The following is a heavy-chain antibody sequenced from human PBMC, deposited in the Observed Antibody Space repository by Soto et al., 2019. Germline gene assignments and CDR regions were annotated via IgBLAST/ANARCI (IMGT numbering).Heavy chain of an antibody. CDR1: GFTLSNIG. CDR2: ISAGGNTN. Sequence: VQLVESGGGVVQPGTSLRLACAASGFTLSNIGMQWVRQAPGKGLEWVAVISAGGNTNYYADSVKGRFTISRDNSKNRVFLQMNSLRTEDTAVYYCAKESGGERYAAYFDLWGQGTLVTVSA. CDR3: AKESGGERYAAYFDL. J-gene: IGHJ4*02. V-gene: IGHV3-30*18. D-gene: IGHD2-21*01.